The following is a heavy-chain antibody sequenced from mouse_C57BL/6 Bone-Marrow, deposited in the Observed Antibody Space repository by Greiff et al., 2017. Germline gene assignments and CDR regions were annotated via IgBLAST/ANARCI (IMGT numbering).Heavy chain of an antibody. V-gene: IGHV1-76*01. Sequence: VQLQQSGAELVRPGASVKLSCKASGYTFTDYYINWVKQRPGQGLEWIARIYPGSGNTYYNEKFKGKATLTAEKSSSTAYMQLSSLTSEDSAVYFCARNGAWFAYWGQGTLVTDSA. CDR2: IYPGSGNT. CDR3: ARNGAWFAY. CDR1: GYTFTDYY. J-gene: IGHJ3*01. D-gene: IGHD1-2*01.